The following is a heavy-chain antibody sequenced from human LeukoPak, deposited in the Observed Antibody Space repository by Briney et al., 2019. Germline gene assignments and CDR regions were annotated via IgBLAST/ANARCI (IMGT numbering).Heavy chain of an antibody. J-gene: IGHJ5*02. Sequence: ASVKVSCKASGYTFTSYDINWVRRATGQGLEWMGWMNPNSGNTGYAQKFQGRVTMTRNTSISTAYMELSSLRSEDTAVYYCASRGVKAAPFDPWGQGTLVTVSS. CDR1: GYTFTSYD. V-gene: IGHV1-8*01. CDR3: ASRGVKAAPFDP. D-gene: IGHD3-10*01. CDR2: MNPNSGNT.